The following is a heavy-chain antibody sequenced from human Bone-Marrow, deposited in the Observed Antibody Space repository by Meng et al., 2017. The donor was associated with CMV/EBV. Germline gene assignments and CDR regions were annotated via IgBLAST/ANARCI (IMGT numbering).Heavy chain of an antibody. D-gene: IGHD2-2*01. CDR3: ARGRLYCSSTSCYPQAFDI. CDR2: IIPILGIA. CDR1: GGTFSSYT. V-gene: IGHV1-69*02. J-gene: IGHJ3*02. Sequence: SVKVSCKASGGTFSSYTISWVRQAPGQGLEWMGRIIPILGIANYAQKFQGRVTITADKSTSTAYMELSSLRSEDTAVYYCARGRLYCSSTSCYPQAFDIWGQGTMVTVSS.